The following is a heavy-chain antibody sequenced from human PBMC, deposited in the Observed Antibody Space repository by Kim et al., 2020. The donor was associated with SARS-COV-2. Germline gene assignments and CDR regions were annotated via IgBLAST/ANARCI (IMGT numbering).Heavy chain of an antibody. J-gene: IGHJ4*02. Sequence: DSVKGRFTISRDNAKNSLYLKMNSLRAEDTALYYCAKGDGSGSYHTVFDYWGQGTLVTVSS. V-gene: IGHV3-9*01. D-gene: IGHD3-10*01. CDR3: AKGDGSGSYHTVFDY.